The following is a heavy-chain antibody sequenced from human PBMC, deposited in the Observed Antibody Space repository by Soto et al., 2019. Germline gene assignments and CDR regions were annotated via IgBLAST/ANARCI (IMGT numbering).Heavy chain of an antibody. V-gene: IGHV4-39*01. CDR1: GGSISSSSYY. D-gene: IGHD3-10*01. J-gene: IGHJ4*02. CDR3: ARHEIGVSWFGERFDF. Sequence: QLQLQESGPGLVKPSETLSLTCTVSGGSISSSSYYWGWIRQAPGKGLEWIGNIYYSGNTYYNPSLTSRVTVSVDTSKNQCSLKLSFVTATDTAVYYCARHEIGVSWFGERFDFWGQGTLVTVSS. CDR2: IYYSGNT.